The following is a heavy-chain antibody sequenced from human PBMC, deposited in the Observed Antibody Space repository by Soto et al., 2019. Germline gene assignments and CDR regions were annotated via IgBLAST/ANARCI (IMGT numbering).Heavy chain of an antibody. CDR2: IANGDNHI. J-gene: IGHJ3*02. V-gene: IGHV3-21*01. Sequence: EVQVVESGGGLVKPGGSLRLSCAASGFTFSEYSFLWVRQAPGKGLEWLSFIANGDNHIFYSDSVKGRFTISRENAKNLVYLQLNSLCADDSAVYYCGRENGHCTDACNRGAFDIWGQGTMVTVSS. D-gene: IGHD2-2*01. CDR3: GRENGHCTDACNRGAFDI. CDR1: GFTFSEYS.